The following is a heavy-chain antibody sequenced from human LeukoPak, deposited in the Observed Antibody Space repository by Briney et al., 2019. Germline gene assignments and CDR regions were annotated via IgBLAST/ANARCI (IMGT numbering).Heavy chain of an antibody. D-gene: IGHD3-22*01. J-gene: IGHJ4*02. V-gene: IGHV4-34*01. CDR1: GASFSGYY. CDR2: INHSGST. Sequence: ASETLSFTCAVYGASFSGYYWNWIRQPPGKGLEWIGEINHSGSTNYNPSLKSRVTISVDTSKNQFSLKLSSVTAADTAVYYCARGNPITMIVVVITDQYFDYWGQGTLVTVSS. CDR3: ARGNPITMIVVVITDQYFDY.